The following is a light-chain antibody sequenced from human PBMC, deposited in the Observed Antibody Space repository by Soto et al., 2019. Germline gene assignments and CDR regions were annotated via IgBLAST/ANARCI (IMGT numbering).Light chain of an antibody. V-gene: IGKV1-5*01. CDR3: QHYNSYSQA. CDR2: DAA. Sequence: DIQMTQSPSTLSASVGDRVTITCRASQSISSWLAWYQQKPGKAPKLLISDAANLESGVPSRFSGSGSVTEFTLTISSLQPDDFATYYCQHYNSYSQAFGQGTTVEIK. CDR1: QSISSW. J-gene: IGKJ1*01.